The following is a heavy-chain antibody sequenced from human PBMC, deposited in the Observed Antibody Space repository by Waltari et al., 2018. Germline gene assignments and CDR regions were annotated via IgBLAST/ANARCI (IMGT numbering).Heavy chain of an antibody. D-gene: IGHD2-2*02. CDR1: GFTFDDYA. J-gene: IGHJ4*02. CDR2: ISWNSGRI. CDR3: ANLGYGSSTSCYTSDY. V-gene: IGHV3-9*01. Sequence: EVQLVESGGGLVQPGRSLRLSCAASGFTFDDYAMHWVRQAPGKGLEWVSGISWNSGRIGYADSVKGRFTISRENAKNSLYLQMNSLRAEDTALYYCANLGYGSSTSCYTSDYWGQGTLVIVSA.